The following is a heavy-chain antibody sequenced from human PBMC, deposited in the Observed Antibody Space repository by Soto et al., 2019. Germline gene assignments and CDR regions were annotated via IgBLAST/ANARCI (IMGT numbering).Heavy chain of an antibody. V-gene: IGHV1-46*01. CDR3: ARLRDYYDSSGYSPFGAFDI. CDR1: GYTFTSYY. Sequence: ASVKVSCKASGYTFTSYYMHCVRQAPGQGLEWMGIINPSGGSTSYAQKFQGRVTITRDTSTSTVYMELSSLRSEDTAVYYCARLRDYYDSSGYSPFGAFDIWGQGTMVTVSS. CDR2: INPSGGST. J-gene: IGHJ3*02. D-gene: IGHD3-22*01.